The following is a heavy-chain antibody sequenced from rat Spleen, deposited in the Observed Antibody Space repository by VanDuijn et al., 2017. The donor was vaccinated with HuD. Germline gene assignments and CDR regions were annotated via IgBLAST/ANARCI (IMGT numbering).Heavy chain of an antibody. CDR1: GFTFSNYY. Sequence: EVQLVESGGDLVQPGRSMKLSCAASGFTFSNYYMAWVRQAPTKGLEWVATIGYAGSRTYYRGPVKGRFTISRDNAKNSLHLEMDSLRSEDTATYYCASRTGTWFAYWGQGTLVTVSS. V-gene: IGHV5-7*01. CDR2: IGYAGSRT. CDR3: ASRTGTWFAY. J-gene: IGHJ3*01. D-gene: IGHD5-1*01.